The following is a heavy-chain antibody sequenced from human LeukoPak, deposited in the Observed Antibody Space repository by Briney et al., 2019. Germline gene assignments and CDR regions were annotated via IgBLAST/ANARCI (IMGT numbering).Heavy chain of an antibody. V-gene: IGHV3-48*01. CDR3: ARGEAVAAPHLGWYFDL. D-gene: IGHD6-19*01. CDR2: ISSSSSTI. J-gene: IGHJ2*01. CDR1: GFTFSSYS. Sequence: GGSLRLSCAASGFTFSSYSMNWVRQAPGKGLEWVSYISSSSSTIYYADSVKGRFTISRDNAKNSLYLQMNSLRAEDTAVYYCARGEAVAAPHLGWYFDLWGRGTLVTVSS.